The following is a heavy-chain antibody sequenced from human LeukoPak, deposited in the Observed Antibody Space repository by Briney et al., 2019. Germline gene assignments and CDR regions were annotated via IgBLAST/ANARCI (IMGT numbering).Heavy chain of an antibody. CDR3: AKDDAWIRFGE. CDR1: GFTFSNHG. D-gene: IGHD3-10*01. CDR2: ISPSGDIT. Sequence: GGSLRLSCAASGFTFSNHGMNWVRQAPGKGLEWVSGISPSGDITYYAGSVKGRFTISRDNSKNTLHLEVISLTAEDTAVYYCAKDDAWIRFGEWSQGTLVTVSS. V-gene: IGHV3-23*01. J-gene: IGHJ4*02.